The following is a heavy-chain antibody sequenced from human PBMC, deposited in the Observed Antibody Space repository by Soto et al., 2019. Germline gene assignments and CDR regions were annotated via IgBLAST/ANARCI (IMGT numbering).Heavy chain of an antibody. CDR2: IYYSGST. V-gene: IGHV4-59*01. CDR1: GGSISYYY. J-gene: IGHJ4*02. CDR3: ARDVGSGTNYFGY. Sequence: PSDTLSLTCTVSGGSISYYYWSWIRQPPGKGLEWIGYIYYSGSTNYNPSLKSRVTISVDTSKNQFSLKLTSVTAADTAVYYCARDVGSGTNYFGYWGQGTLVTVSS. D-gene: IGHD3-10*01.